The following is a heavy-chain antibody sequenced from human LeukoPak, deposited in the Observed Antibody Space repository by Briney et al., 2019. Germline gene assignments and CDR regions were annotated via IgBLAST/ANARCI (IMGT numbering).Heavy chain of an antibody. CDR2: ISSSSSTI. V-gene: IGHV3-48*01. J-gene: IGHJ4*02. CDR1: GFTFSDYS. CDR3: AKDLERHIVVVTASAVDY. D-gene: IGHD2-21*02. Sequence: GGSLRLSCAASGFTFSDYSMNWVRQAPGKGLEWVSYISSSSSTIYYADSVRGRFTISRDNSKNTLYLQMNSLRAEDTAVYYCAKDLERHIVVVTASAVDYWGQGTLVTVSS.